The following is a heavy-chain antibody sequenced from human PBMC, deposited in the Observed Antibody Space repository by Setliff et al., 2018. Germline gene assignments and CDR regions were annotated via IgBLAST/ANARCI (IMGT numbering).Heavy chain of an antibody. D-gene: IGHD2-2*01. CDR2: INAGNGNT. CDR1: GYTFTSYA. J-gene: IGHJ6*03. CDR3: ARDGFEIVVVPAAIYYYYYMDV. V-gene: IGHV1-3*01. Sequence: ASVKVSCKASGYTFTSYAMHWVRQAPGQRLEWMGWINAGNGNTKYSQKFQGRVTITRDTSASTAYMEMSSLRSEDTAVYYCARDGFEIVVVPAAIYYYYYMDVWGKGTTGTVSS.